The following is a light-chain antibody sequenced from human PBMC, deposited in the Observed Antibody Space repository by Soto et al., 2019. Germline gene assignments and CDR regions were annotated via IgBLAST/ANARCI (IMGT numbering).Light chain of an antibody. J-gene: IGKJ2*01. V-gene: IGKV3-15*01. Sequence: EIVMTQSPATLSVSPGERATLSCRASQSVSSNLAWYQQKPGQAPRHLIYGASTMPTGIPARFSGSGSGTEFTLTISSLQSEDFAVYYCQQYNSWPAVTFGQGTKLEIK. CDR1: QSVSSN. CDR3: QQYNSWPAVT. CDR2: GAS.